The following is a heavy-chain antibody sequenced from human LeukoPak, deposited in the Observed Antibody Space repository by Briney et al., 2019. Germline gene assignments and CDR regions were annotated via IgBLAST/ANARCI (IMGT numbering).Heavy chain of an antibody. D-gene: IGHD6-13*01. CDR3: ARVLIPTYSSSWGHFDY. Sequence: GGSLRLSCAASGFTFSNAWMSWVRQAPGKGLEWVSAISGSGGSTYYADSVKGRFTISRDNSKNTLYLQMNSLRAEDTAVYYCARVLIPTYSSSWGHFDYWGQGTLVTVSS. CDR1: GFTFSNAW. V-gene: IGHV3-23*01. J-gene: IGHJ4*02. CDR2: ISGSGGST.